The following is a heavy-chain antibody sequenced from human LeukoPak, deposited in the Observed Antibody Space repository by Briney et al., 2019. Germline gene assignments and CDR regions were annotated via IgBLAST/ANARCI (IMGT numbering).Heavy chain of an antibody. D-gene: IGHD3-22*01. J-gene: IGHJ5*02. CDR2: ISSSGSI. V-gene: IGHV3-48*03. CDR3: ASTNYYDSSGFSNWFDP. CDR1: GFTFSNYE. Sequence: GGSLRLSCAASGFTFSNYEMNWVRQAPGKGLEWVSYISSSGSIYYADSVKGRFTISRDNAKNSLYLQMNSLRAEDTAIYYCASTNYYDSSGFSNWFDPWGQGTLVTVSS.